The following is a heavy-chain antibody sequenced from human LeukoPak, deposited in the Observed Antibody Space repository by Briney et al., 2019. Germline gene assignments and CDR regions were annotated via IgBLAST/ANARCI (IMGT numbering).Heavy chain of an antibody. V-gene: IGHV3-23*01. CDR1: GLTFSSYS. Sequence: PGGSLRLSCAASGLTFSSYSMNWVRQAPGKGLEWVSAISGSGGSTYYADSVKGRFTISRDNSKNTLYLQMNSLRAEDTAVYYCAKGLAYYDDFDYWGQGTLVTVSS. D-gene: IGHD3-22*01. CDR2: ISGSGGST. J-gene: IGHJ4*02. CDR3: AKGLAYYDDFDY.